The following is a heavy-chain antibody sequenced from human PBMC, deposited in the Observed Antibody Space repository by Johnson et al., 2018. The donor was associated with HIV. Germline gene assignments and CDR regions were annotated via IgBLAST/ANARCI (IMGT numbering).Heavy chain of an antibody. D-gene: IGHD3-22*01. CDR1: GFTFSSYW. CDR2: INSDGSST. V-gene: IGHV3-74*02. J-gene: IGHJ3*02. Sequence: VQLMESGGGVVQPGRSLRLSCAASGFTFSSYWMHWVRQAPGKGLVWVSRINSDGSSTSYADSVKGRFPISRDTAKNSLYLQMNSLIAEDTALYYCARSYYDSSGYYHDAFDIWGQGTMVTVSS. CDR3: ARSYYDSSGYYHDAFDI.